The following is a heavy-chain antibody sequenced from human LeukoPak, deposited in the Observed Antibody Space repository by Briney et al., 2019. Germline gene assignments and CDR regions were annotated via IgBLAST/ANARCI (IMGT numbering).Heavy chain of an antibody. J-gene: IGHJ4*02. V-gene: IGHV1-69*13. Sequence: GASVKVSCKASGGTFSSYAISWVRQAPGQGLEWMEGIIPIFGTANYTQKFQGRVTITADESTSTAYMELSSLRSEDTAVYYCARAPEAIFGAIYYFDYWGQGTLVTVSS. CDR2: IIPIFGTA. D-gene: IGHD3-3*01. CDR1: GGTFSSYA. CDR3: ARAPEAIFGAIYYFDY.